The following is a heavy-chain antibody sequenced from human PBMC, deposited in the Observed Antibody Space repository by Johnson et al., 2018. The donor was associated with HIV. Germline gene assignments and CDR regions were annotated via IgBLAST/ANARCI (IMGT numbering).Heavy chain of an antibody. Sequence: VQLVESGGGVVQPGRSLRLSCAASGFTVSSYGMHWVRQAPGKGLEWVANIKQDGSEKYYVDSVKGRFTISRDNAKNSLYLQMNSLRAEDTAVYYCAREGRRDAFDIWGQGTMVTVSS. CDR1: GFTVSSYG. J-gene: IGHJ3*02. CDR2: IKQDGSEK. CDR3: AREGRRDAFDI. V-gene: IGHV3-7*01.